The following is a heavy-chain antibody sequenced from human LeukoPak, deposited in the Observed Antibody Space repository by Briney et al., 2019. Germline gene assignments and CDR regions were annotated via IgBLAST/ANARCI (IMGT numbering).Heavy chain of an antibody. CDR3: ARVTGTKDY. CDR2: INHSGST. CDR1: GGSFSGYY. V-gene: IGHV4-34*01. D-gene: IGHD1/OR15-1a*01. Sequence: PSETLPLTCAVYGGSFSGYYWSWIRQPPGKGLEWIGEINHSGSTNYNPSLKSRVTISVDTSKNQFSLKLSSVTAADTAVYYCARVTGTKDYWGQGTLVTVSS. J-gene: IGHJ4*02.